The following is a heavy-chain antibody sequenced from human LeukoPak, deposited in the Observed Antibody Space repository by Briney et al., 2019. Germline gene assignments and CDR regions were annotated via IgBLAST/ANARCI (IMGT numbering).Heavy chain of an antibody. CDR2: INPSGGST. D-gene: IGHD6-19*01. V-gene: IGHV1-46*01. CDR1: GYTFTSYY. CDR3: ARDWGSGWYSYFDL. J-gene: IGHJ2*01. Sequence: ASVKVSCKASGYTFTSYYMHWVRQAPGQGLEWMGIINPSGGSTSYAQKFQGRVTITTDESTSTAYMELSSLRSEDTAVYYCARDWGSGWYSYFDLWGRGTLVTVSS.